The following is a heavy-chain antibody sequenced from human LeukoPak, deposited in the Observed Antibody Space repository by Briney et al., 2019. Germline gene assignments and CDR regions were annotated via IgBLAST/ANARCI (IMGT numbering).Heavy chain of an antibody. CDR3: ARDHDYPGGYYGMDV. Sequence: GGSLRLSCAASGFTVSSNYMTWVRQAPGKGLEWVSTIYSGGSTYYADSVKGRFTISRDSSKNTLYLQMNSLRAEDTAVYYCARDHDYPGGYYGMDVWGQGTTVTVSS. D-gene: IGHD4-11*01. CDR2: IYSGGST. CDR1: GFTVSSNY. J-gene: IGHJ6*02. V-gene: IGHV3-53*01.